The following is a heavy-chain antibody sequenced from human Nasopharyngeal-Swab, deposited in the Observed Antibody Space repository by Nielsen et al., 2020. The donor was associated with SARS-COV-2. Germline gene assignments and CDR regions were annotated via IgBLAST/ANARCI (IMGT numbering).Heavy chain of an antibody. CDR3: ARGDSSAV. CDR2: IKQDGSEK. Sequence: WIRQPPGKGLEWVANIKQDGSEKYYVDSVKGRFTISRDNAKNSLYLQMNSLRAEDTAVYYCARGDSSAVWGKGTTVTVSS. J-gene: IGHJ6*04. D-gene: IGHD3-22*01. V-gene: IGHV3-7*01.